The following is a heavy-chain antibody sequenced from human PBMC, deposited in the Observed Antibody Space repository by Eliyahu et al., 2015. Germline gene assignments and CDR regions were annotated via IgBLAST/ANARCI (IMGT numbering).Heavy chain of an antibody. CDR2: TSPGGRT. D-gene: IGHD3-3*01. Sequence: QVQLHQWGAGLLKPSETLSLTCSVDGGSFRXYXWNWIRQAPGSGLEWIGDTSPGGRTDYNPSLKSRVTISVDPSRRQFALKLTSLTAADTGVYYCARGGIFVGGLTAIYTPFDSWGQGTLVAVSS. CDR3: ARGGIFVGGLTAIYTPFDS. J-gene: IGHJ4*02. CDR1: GGSFRXYX. V-gene: IGHV4-34*01.